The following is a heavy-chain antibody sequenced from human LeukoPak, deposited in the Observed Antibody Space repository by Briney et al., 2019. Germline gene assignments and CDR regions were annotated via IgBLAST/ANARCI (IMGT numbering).Heavy chain of an antibody. CDR1: GYTFANYD. Sequence: ASVKVSCKASGYTFANYDIIWVRQAPGQGLEWLGWISAYIGDTKYVQKFQGRVTITTDTSPSTAYMELRSLRSDDTAVYYCARAYGSSSSPDYWGQGTLVTVSS. D-gene: IGHD6-6*01. CDR3: ARAYGSSSSPDY. V-gene: IGHV1-18*01. CDR2: ISAYIGDT. J-gene: IGHJ4*02.